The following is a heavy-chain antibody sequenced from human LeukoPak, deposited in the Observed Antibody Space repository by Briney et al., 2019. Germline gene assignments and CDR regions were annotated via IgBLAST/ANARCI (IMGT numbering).Heavy chain of an antibody. D-gene: IGHD3-16*01. Sequence: GGSLRLSCAASGFTFSSYGMHWVRQAPGKGLEWVAXXXXXXXXXXYADSVKGRFTISRDNSKNTLYLQMNSLRAEDTAVYYCARGGETISYYDYIWGSSRLNWFDPWGQGTLVTVSS. CDR3: ARGGETISYYDYIWGSSRLNWFDP. CDR2: XXXXXXXX. J-gene: IGHJ5*02. CDR1: GFTFSSYG. V-gene: IGHV3-33*01.